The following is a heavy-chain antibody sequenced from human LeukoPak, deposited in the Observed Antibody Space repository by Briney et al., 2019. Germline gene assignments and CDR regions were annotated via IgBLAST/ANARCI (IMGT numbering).Heavy chain of an antibody. CDR1: GYSFDNYG. D-gene: IGHD6-19*01. CDR3: ARAQYSSGWSGNAFDI. Sequence: SVKVSCKASGYSFDNYGFSWVRQAPGQGLEWMGGIIPIFGTANYAQKFQGRVTITTDESTSTAYMELSSLRSEDTAVYYCARAQYSSGWSGNAFDIWGQGTMVTVSS. CDR2: IIPIFGTA. J-gene: IGHJ3*02. V-gene: IGHV1-69*05.